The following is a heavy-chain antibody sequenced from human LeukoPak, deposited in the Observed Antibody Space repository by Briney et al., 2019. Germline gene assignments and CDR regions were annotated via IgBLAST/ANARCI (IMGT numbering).Heavy chain of an antibody. CDR2: ISYSGNT. D-gene: IGHD5/OR15-5a*01. Sequence: NASETLSLTCTVSGGSISNADSYWNWIRQPPGKGLEWIGFISYSGNTYSTPSLESRLTISIDTAKNQFSLSLSSVTAADTAVYFCAREIVSSYYYNGMDVWGQGTTVTVSS. J-gene: IGHJ6*02. CDR1: GGSISNADSY. CDR3: AREIVSSYYYNGMDV. V-gene: IGHV4-30-4*01.